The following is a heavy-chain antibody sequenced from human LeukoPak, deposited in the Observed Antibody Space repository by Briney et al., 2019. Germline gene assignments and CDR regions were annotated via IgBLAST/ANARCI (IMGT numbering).Heavy chain of an antibody. CDR3: AKGAMPYYDGSGYNYFDY. CDR2: TSGGGGMT. J-gene: IGHJ4*02. CDR1: GFTFSVYA. D-gene: IGHD3-22*01. Sequence: GGSLRLSCAVSGFTFSVYAMSWVRQAPGKGLEWVSATSGGGGMTYYADSVKGRFSISRDNSKNTLHLQMNSLRAEDTAVYYCAKGAMPYYDGSGYNYFDYWGQGTPVTVSS. V-gene: IGHV3-23*01.